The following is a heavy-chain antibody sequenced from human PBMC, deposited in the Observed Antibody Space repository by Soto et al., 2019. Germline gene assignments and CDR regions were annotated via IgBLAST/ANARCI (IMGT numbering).Heavy chain of an antibody. CDR3: ATDRYYYDSSGYLIY. CDR2: FDPEDGET. J-gene: IGHJ4*02. D-gene: IGHD3-22*01. V-gene: IGHV1-24*01. CDR1: GYTLTELS. Sequence: ASVKVSCKVSGYTLTELSMHWVRQAPGKGLEWMGGFDPEDGETIYAQKFQGRVTMTEDTSTDTAYMELSSLRSEDRAVYYCATDRYYYDSSGYLIYWGQGTLVTVSS.